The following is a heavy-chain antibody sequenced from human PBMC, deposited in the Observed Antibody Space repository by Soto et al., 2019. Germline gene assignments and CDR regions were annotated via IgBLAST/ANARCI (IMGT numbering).Heavy chain of an antibody. CDR1: GFTFSSYW. CDR2: INSDGSST. D-gene: IGHD3-3*01. CDR3: ARAWGNDFWSGYFDY. V-gene: IGHV3-74*01. J-gene: IGHJ4*02. Sequence: VQLVESGGGLVQPGGSLRLSCAASGFTFSSYWMHWVRQAPGKGLVWVSRINSDGSSTSYADSVKGRFTISRDNAKNTLYLQMNSLRAEDTAVYYCARAWGNDFWSGYFDYWGQGTLVTVSS.